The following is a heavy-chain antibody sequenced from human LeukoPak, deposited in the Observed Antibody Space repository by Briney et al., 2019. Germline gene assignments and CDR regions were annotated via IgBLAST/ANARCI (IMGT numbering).Heavy chain of an antibody. Sequence: SGGSLRLSCAASGFTFSSYAMSWVPQAPGKGLEWVSGISGSAYSTDYADSVQGRFTISRDNSKNTLYLQMNSLRAEDTAVYYCAKEAGYSGYDYPDYWGQGTLVTVSS. J-gene: IGHJ4*02. D-gene: IGHD5-12*01. V-gene: IGHV3-23*01. CDR3: AKEAGYSGYDYPDY. CDR1: GFTFSSYA. CDR2: ISGSAYST.